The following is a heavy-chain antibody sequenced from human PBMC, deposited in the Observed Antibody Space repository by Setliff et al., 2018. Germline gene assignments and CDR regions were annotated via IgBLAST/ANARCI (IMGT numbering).Heavy chain of an antibody. J-gene: IGHJ6*03. CDR2: IYTDGST. V-gene: IGHV4-61*09. CDR1: GGSLSSYNY. CDR3: ARMGGFLYMDV. D-gene: IGHD3-3*01. Sequence: SETLSLTCTVSGGSLSSYNYWSWIRQPAGKGLEWIGQIYTDGSTNYNPSLKSRVTISVDKSKNQFSLKLSSVTAADTAVYYCARMGGFLYMDVWGKGTTVTVS.